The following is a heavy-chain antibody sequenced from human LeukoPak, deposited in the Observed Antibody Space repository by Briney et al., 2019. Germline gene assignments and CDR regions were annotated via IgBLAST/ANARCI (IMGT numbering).Heavy chain of an antibody. D-gene: IGHD6-13*01. CDR1: GFTFSSYG. CDR3: ARDRAYSSRLFDN. Sequence: PGRSLRLPCAASGFTFSSYGMHWVRQAPGKGLEWVAVIWYDGSNKYYADSVKGRFTISRDNSKNTLYLQMNSLGAEDTAVYYCARDRAYSSRLFDNWGQGTLVTISS. V-gene: IGHV3-33*01. CDR2: IWYDGSNK. J-gene: IGHJ4*02.